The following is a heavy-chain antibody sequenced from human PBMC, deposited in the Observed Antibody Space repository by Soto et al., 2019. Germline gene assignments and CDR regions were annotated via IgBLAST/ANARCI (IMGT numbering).Heavy chain of an antibody. CDR2: INRHSSFT. Sequence: GGSLRLSCAASGFTFSDNFMAWIRQVPGKGLEFVSYINRHSSFTSYADSVKGRVTISRDNAKSALFLQINSLRVDDTAVYYCATGTHHKDDVYDSWGQGTMV. D-gene: IGHD2-8*01. V-gene: IGHV3-11*06. CDR3: ATGTHHKDDVYDS. CDR1: GFTFSDNF. J-gene: IGHJ3*01.